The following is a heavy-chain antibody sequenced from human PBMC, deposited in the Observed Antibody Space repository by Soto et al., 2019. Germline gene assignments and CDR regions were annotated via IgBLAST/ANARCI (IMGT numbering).Heavy chain of an antibody. CDR1: GFTFSDHY. Sequence: EVQLVESGGGLVQPGGSLRLSCAASGFTFSDHYMDWVRQAPGKGLEWVGRSRDKANSYTTEYAASVKGRFTISRDDSGCSLYLQMNSLKTEDTAVYYCARARPSSNRYVDYWGQGTLVTGSS. D-gene: IGHD4-4*01. CDR3: ARARPSSNRYVDY. V-gene: IGHV3-72*01. CDR2: SRDKANSYTT. J-gene: IGHJ4*02.